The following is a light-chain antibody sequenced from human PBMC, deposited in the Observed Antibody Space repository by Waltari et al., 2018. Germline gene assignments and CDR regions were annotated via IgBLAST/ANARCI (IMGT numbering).Light chain of an antibody. CDR1: RAIANN. J-gene: IGKJ2*01. CDR3: QQFNTGYS. CDR2: DAS. Sequence: LSVSPGGGATLSCRASRAIANNVAWYQQRPGQPLRLLIFDASTRATGIPERFSGSWSGPEFTLTISSLQSEDSAVYFCQQFNTGYSFGQGTKLEI. V-gene: IGKV3-15*01.